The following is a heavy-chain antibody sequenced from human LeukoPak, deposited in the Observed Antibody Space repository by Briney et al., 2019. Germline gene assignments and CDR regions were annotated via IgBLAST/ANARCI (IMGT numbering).Heavy chain of an antibody. Sequence: GGSLRLSCATSGFAFSNYAVSWVRQAPGKGLEWVSSISGSGGTTYYADSVKGRFTISRDNSKNTLYLQMNSLRAEDTAVYYCAKDPYRASSGLVDYWGQGTLVTVSS. CDR3: AKDPYRASSGLVDY. J-gene: IGHJ4*02. D-gene: IGHD5-12*01. CDR2: ISGSGGTT. CDR1: GFAFSNYA. V-gene: IGHV3-23*01.